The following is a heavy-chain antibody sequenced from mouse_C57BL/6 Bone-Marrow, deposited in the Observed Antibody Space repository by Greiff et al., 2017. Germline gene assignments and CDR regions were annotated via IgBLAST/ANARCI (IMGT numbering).Heavy chain of an antibody. D-gene: IGHD1-1*01. V-gene: IGHV1-15*01. Sequence: VKLMESGAELVRPGASVTLSCKASGYTFTDYEMHWVKQTPVHGLEWIGAIDPETGGTAYNQKFKGKAILTADKSSSTAYMELRSLTSEDSAVYYCTRSGYCGSSYGWGQGTLVTVSA. CDR2: IDPETGGT. J-gene: IGHJ3*01. CDR3: TRSGYCGSSYG. CDR1: GYTFTDYE.